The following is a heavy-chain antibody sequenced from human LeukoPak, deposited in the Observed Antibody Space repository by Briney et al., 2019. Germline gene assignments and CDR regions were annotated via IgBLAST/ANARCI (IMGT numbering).Heavy chain of an antibody. CDR2: INPNSGGT. D-gene: IGHD1-1*01. Sequence: ASVTVSCTSSGYTFTAYYMHWERQAPGQGLEWMGWINPNSGGTNYAQEFQGRVTMTRDTSINTAFMELSRLRSDDTAVYYCARDRHWNQGNFDYWGQGTLVTVSS. CDR3: ARDRHWNQGNFDY. CDR1: GYTFTAYY. V-gene: IGHV1-2*02. J-gene: IGHJ4*02.